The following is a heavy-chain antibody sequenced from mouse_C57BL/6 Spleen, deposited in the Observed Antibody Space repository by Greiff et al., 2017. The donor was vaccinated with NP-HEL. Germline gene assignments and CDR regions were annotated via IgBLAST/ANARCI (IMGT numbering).Heavy chain of an antibody. V-gene: IGHV1-81*01. D-gene: IGHD2-1*01. CDR3: ADGNTWLAY. J-gene: IGHJ3*01. Sequence: VQLQQSGAELARPGASVKLSCKASGYTFTSYGISWVKQRTGQGLEWIGEIYPRSGNTYYNEKFKGKATLTADKSSSTAYMELRSLTSEDSAVYFCADGNTWLAYWGQGTLVTVSA. CDR2: IYPRSGNT. CDR1: GYTFTSYG.